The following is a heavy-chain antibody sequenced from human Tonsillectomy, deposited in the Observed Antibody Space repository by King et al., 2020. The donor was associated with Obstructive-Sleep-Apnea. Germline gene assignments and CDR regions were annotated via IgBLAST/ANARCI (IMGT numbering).Heavy chain of an antibody. CDR1: GDIFINYY. CDR3: TRGGGDIMLTYY. D-gene: IGHD2-21*02. CDR2: INPSGGSA. J-gene: IGHJ4*02. Sequence: QLVQSGAEVKKPGASVKVSCKASGDIFINYYMHWVRQAPGQGLEWMGIINPSGGSASYAEKFQGRVTMTRDTSTSTVYMELSSLRSEDTAVYYCTRGGGDIMLTYYWGQGTLVTVSS. V-gene: IGHV1-46*01.